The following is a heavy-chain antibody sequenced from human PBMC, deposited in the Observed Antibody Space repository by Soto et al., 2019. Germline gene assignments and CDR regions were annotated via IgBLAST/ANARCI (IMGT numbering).Heavy chain of an antibody. D-gene: IGHD2-8*02. CDR2: ITSAGSYI. Sequence: EVQLVESGGGLVKPGGSLRLSCAASGFTFSNYNMNWVRQPPGKGLEWVSSITSAGSYIYYAESLKGRVTISRDDAKNSLFLQMNRLRAEDTALYFCARGILGGVRIDYGMDDWGQGTTVTVSS. CDR1: GFTFSNYN. J-gene: IGHJ6*02. CDR3: ARGILGGVRIDYGMDD. V-gene: IGHV3-21*01.